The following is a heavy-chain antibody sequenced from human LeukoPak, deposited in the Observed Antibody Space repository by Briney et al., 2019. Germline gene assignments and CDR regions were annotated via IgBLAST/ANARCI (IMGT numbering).Heavy chain of an antibody. J-gene: IGHJ4*02. CDR1: GGTFSSYA. V-gene: IGHV1-69*04. CDR2: IIPILGIA. Sequence: SVKVSCKASGGTFSSYAISWVRQAPGQGLEWMGRIIPILGIANYARKFQGRVTITADKSTSTAYMELSSLRSEDTAVYYCARGPEWENLYYFDYWGQGTLVTVSS. CDR3: ARGPEWENLYYFDY. D-gene: IGHD1-26*01.